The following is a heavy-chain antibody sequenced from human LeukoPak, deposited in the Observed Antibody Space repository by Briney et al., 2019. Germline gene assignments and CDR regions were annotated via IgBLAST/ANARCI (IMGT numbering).Heavy chain of an antibody. D-gene: IGHD1-26*01. CDR3: ARVGIVGAISFDY. CDR1: GYTFNSYS. CDR2: ISLHTGSS. J-gene: IGHJ4*02. Sequence: ASVKVSCKASGYTFNSYSISWVRQAPGQGLEWMGWISLHTGSSSYAQNLQGRLTMTTDTSTSTAYMELRGLRSDDTAVYYGARVGIVGAISFDYWGQGTLVTVSS. V-gene: IGHV1-18*01.